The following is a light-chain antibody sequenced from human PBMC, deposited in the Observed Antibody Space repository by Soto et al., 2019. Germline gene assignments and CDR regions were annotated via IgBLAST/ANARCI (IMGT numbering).Light chain of an antibody. V-gene: IGKV1-33*01. Sequence: DIQMTQSPSSLSASVGDRVTITCQASQDISNYLNWYQQNPGKAPKLLIYDASNLETGVPSRFSGSGSGTDFTFTISSLQPEDIATYYCQQYDNLPLGLTFGGGTKVEIK. CDR2: DAS. CDR1: QDISNY. J-gene: IGKJ4*01. CDR3: QQYDNLPLGLT.